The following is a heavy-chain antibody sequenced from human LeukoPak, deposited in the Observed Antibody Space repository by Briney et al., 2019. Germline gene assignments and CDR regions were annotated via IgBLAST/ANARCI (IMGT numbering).Heavy chain of an antibody. CDR3: ARGSIAAAAYDWFDP. CDR2: INPNSGGT. D-gene: IGHD6-13*01. Sequence: ASVKVSCKASGYTFTGYYMHWVRQAPGQGLEWMGWINPNSGGTNYAQKFQGRVTMTRDTSISTAYMELSRLRSDDTAVYYCARGSIAAAAYDWFDPWGQGTLVTVSS. J-gene: IGHJ5*02. CDR1: GYTFTGYY. V-gene: IGHV1-2*02.